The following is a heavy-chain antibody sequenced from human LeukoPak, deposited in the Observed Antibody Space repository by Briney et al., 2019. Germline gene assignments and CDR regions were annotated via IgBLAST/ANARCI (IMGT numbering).Heavy chain of an antibody. Sequence: PSETLSLTCTVSGGSISGYYWNWIRQTAGKGLEWLGRMHSTGSTNYSPSLNSRLTVSVDTSKNQFSLRLTSVTAADTAVYYCARDGGSGWYNYWGQGTLVIVSS. J-gene: IGHJ4*02. V-gene: IGHV4-4*07. CDR1: GGSISGYY. D-gene: IGHD6-19*01. CDR2: MHSTGST. CDR3: ARDGGSGWYNY.